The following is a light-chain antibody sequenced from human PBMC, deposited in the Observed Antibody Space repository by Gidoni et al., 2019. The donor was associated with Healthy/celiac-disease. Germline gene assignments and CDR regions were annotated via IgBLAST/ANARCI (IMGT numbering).Light chain of an antibody. CDR1: SSDVGGYNY. Sequence: QSALTQPRSVSWSPGQSVTFSCTGTSSDVGGYNYVSLYQQHPGKAPKLTIYDVSKRPSGVPDRFSGSKSGNTASLTISGLQAEDEADYYCCSYAGSYTLVFGGGTKLTVL. CDR2: DVS. V-gene: IGLV2-11*01. CDR3: CSYAGSYTLV. J-gene: IGLJ2*01.